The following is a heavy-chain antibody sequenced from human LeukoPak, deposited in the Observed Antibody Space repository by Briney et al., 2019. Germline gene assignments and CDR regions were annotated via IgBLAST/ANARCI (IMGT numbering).Heavy chain of an antibody. J-gene: IGHJ6*02. CDR1: GGTFSSYA. CDR3: ARGYCSGGSCNSRHYYYGMDV. V-gene: IGHV1-69*13. D-gene: IGHD2-15*01. CDR2: IIPIFGTA. Sequence: SVKVSCKASGGTFSSYAISWVRQAPGQGLEWMGGIIPIFGTANYAQKFQGRVTITADESTSTAYMELSSLRSEDTAVYYCARGYCSGGSCNSRHYYYGMDVWGQGTTVTVSS.